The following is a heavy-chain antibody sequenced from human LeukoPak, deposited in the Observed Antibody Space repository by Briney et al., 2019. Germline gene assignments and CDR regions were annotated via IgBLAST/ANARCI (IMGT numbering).Heavy chain of an antibody. V-gene: IGHV3-23*01. CDR2: IRGSGGST. CDR3: AKDIAAAGTGLGDY. J-gene: IGHJ4*02. Sequence: GGSLRLSCAASGFTFSSYAMSWVRQAPGKGLEWVSAIRGSGGSTYYADSVKGRFTISRDNSKNTLYLQMNSLGAEDTAVYYCAKDIAAAGTGLGDYWGQGTLVTVSS. CDR1: GFTFSSYA. D-gene: IGHD6-13*01.